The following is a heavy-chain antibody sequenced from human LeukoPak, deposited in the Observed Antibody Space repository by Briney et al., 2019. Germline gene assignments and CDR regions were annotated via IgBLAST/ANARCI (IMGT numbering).Heavy chain of an antibody. D-gene: IGHD4-23*01. V-gene: IGHV3-74*01. CDR2: IDRDGSRI. Sequence: GGSLRLSCAVSGFTFSSHWMHWVRQAPGKGLVWVSRIDRDGSRINYADSVKGRFTISRDNGKNTLFLQMNSLRAEDAAVYYCVRGNDYGGPHYWGQGTLVTVSS. CDR1: GFTFSSHW. CDR3: VRGNDYGGPHY. J-gene: IGHJ4*02.